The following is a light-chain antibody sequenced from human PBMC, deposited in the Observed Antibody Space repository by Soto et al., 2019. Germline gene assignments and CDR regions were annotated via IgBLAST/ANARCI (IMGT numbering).Light chain of an antibody. CDR2: EDS. V-gene: IGLV2-23*01. CDR1: SSDVGGYNL. J-gene: IGLJ3*02. CDR3: CSYAGPYTWV. Sequence: QSALTQPASVSGSPGQSITIYCTGTSSDVGGYNLVSWYQHHPGKAPKVMIYEDSERPSGVSNRFSGSKSGNTASLTISGPQAEDEADYYCCSYAGPYTWVFGGGTKLTVL.